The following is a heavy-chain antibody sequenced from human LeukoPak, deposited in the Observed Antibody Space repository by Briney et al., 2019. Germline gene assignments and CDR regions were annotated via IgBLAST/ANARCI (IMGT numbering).Heavy chain of an antibody. V-gene: IGHV3-21*01. J-gene: IGHJ2*01. Sequence: GGSLRLSCAASGFTFSSYSMNWVRQAPGKGLEWVSSISSSSGYIYYADSVKGRFTISRDNAKNSLYLQMNSLRAEDTAVYYCARPIIAAALHWYFDLWGRGTLVTVSS. CDR3: ARPIIAAALHWYFDL. CDR2: ISSSSGYI. CDR1: GFTFSSYS. D-gene: IGHD6-13*01.